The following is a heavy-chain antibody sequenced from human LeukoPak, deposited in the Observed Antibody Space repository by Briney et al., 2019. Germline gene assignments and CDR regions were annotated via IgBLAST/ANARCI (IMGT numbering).Heavy chain of an antibody. Sequence: ASVKVSCKPSGYTFTGYYIHWVRQAPGQGLEWMGWINPSSGGTNYPQNFQGRVTMTRDTSLSTAYMEVSGLRSDDTAVYYCARALDYGDYWAEYFQHWGQGTLVTVSS. V-gene: IGHV1-2*02. J-gene: IGHJ1*01. CDR2: INPSSGGT. CDR1: GYTFTGYY. CDR3: ARALDYGDYWAEYFQH. D-gene: IGHD4-17*01.